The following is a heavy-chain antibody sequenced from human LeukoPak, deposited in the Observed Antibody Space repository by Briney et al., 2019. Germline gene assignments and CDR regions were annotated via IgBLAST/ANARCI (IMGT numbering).Heavy chain of an antibody. D-gene: IGHD6-19*01. CDR3: AKAGSGWPRWGDY. CDR2: ISGSGGST. V-gene: IGHV3-23*01. CDR1: GFTFSSYA. J-gene: IGHJ4*02. Sequence: PGGSLRLSCAASGFTFSSYAMSWVRQAPGKGLEWVSAISGSGGSTYYADSVKGRSTISRDNSKNTLYLQMNSLRAEDTAVYYCAKAGSGWPRWGDYWGQGTLVTVSS.